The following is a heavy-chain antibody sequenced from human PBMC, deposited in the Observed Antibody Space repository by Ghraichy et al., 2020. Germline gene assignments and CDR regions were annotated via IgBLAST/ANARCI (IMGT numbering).Heavy chain of an antibody. CDR1: GFTFSNYV. CDR2: ISGSGGDT. CDR3: AKGIAAGTTTVAYYYNGMDV. D-gene: IGHD6-13*01. Sequence: LTCAASGFTFSNYVMSWGRQAPGKGLEWFSGISGSGGDTYYVDSVKGRFTILRDNYKTTLYLQMTGLRADDTAVYYCAKGIAAGTTTVAYYYNGMDVWGQGTTVTVSS. V-gene: IGHV3-23*01. J-gene: IGHJ6*02.